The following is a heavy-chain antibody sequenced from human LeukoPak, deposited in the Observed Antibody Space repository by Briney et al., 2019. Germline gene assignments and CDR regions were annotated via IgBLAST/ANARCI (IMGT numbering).Heavy chain of an antibody. CDR2: IYYSGST. D-gene: IGHD3-10*01. Sequence: SETLSLTCTVSGGSISSYYWSWNRQPPGKGLEWIGYIYYSGSTYYNPSLKSRLTISVDTSKNQFSLKLRSVTAADTAVYYCARDRGYGVVRWFDPWGQGTLVTVSS. CDR1: GGSISSYY. J-gene: IGHJ5*02. V-gene: IGHV4-59*12. CDR3: ARDRGYGVVRWFDP.